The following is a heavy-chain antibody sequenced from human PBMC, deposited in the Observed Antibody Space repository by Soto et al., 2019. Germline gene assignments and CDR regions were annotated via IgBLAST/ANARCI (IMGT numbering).Heavy chain of an antibody. CDR2: IYYDEST. D-gene: IGHD2-15*01. CDR1: GVSLNSGHYY. Sequence: QVQLQESGPGLLKPLETLSLTCTVSGVSLNSGHYYWVWIRQSPGKGLAWIASIYYDESTYYNPSLKCRVTISTDKPKNQFSLSLKSVTAADTAVYYCGKVLIGATRHTDVDSWGQGALVTVSS. J-gene: IGHJ4*02. V-gene: IGHV4-39*01. CDR3: GKVLIGATRHTDVDS.